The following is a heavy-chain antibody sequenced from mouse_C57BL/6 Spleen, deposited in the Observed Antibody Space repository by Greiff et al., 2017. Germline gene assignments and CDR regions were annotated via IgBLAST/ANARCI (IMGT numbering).Heavy chain of an antibody. CDR2: FYPGSGSI. V-gene: IGHV1-62-2*01. CDR1: GYTFTEYP. Sequence: QVQLQQSGAELVKPGASVKLSCKASGYTFTEYPIHWVKQRSGQGLEWIGWFYPGSGSIKYNEKFKDKATLTADKSSSTVYMELRRLTSEASAVYFCARNVDGYPSFAYWGQGTLVTVSA. D-gene: IGHD2-2*01. J-gene: IGHJ3*01. CDR3: ARNVDGYPSFAY.